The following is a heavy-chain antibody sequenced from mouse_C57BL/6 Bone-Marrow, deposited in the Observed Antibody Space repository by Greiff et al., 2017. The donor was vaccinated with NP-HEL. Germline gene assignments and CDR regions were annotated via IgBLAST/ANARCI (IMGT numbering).Heavy chain of an antibody. Sequence: VQLQQSGPGLVQPSQSLSITCTVSGFSLPSYGVHWVRQSPGKGLEWLGVIWSGGSTDYHAAFISRLSISKDNSKSQVFFKMNSLQADDTAIYYCARKGYYGNTWFAYWGQGTLVTVSA. CDR1: GFSLPSYG. V-gene: IGHV2-2*01. D-gene: IGHD2-1*01. CDR2: IWSGGST. J-gene: IGHJ3*01. CDR3: ARKGYYGNTWFAY.